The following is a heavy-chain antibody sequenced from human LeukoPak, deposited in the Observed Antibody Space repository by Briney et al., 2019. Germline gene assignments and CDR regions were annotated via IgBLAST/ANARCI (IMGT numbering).Heavy chain of an antibody. Sequence: SETLSLTCTVSGGSISSDDYYWSWIRQPPGKGLEWIGHITYSGSTDYSPSLRSRVTMSVDTSKNQFSLQLNSVTAAETAMYFCARGGVGGYDYFDSWGQGTLVAVSS. J-gene: IGHJ4*02. D-gene: IGHD5-12*01. V-gene: IGHV4-30-4*01. CDR2: ITYSGST. CDR3: ARGGVGGYDYFDS. CDR1: GGSISSDDYY.